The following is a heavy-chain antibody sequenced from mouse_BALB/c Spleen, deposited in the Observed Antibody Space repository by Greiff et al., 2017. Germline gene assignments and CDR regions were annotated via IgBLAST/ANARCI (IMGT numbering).Heavy chain of an antibody. J-gene: IGHJ2*01. V-gene: IGHV6-6*02. CDR2: IRLKSNNYAT. Sequence: EVKVEESGGGLVQPGGSMKLSCVASGFTFSNYWMNWVRQSPEKGLEWVAEIRLKSNNYATHYAESVKGRFTISRDDSKSSVYLQMNNLRAEDTGIYYCTRRTGSYFDYWGQGTTLTVSS. D-gene: IGHD4-1*01. CDR3: TRRTGSYFDY. CDR1: GFTFSNYW.